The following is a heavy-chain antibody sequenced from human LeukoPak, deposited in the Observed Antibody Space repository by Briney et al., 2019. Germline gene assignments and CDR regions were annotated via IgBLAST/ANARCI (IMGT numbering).Heavy chain of an antibody. CDR3: ARGTSAAARAPYDH. J-gene: IGHJ4*02. D-gene: IGHD6-13*01. Sequence: GGSLRLSCAASGFTFSSYAMHWVRQAPGKGLEYVSGMSNNGGSIYYANSVKGRFTISRDNSKNTVYLQMGSLRTEDMAVYYCARGTSAAARAPYDHWGQGTLVTVSS. CDR2: MSNNGGSI. CDR1: GFTFSSYA. V-gene: IGHV3-64*01.